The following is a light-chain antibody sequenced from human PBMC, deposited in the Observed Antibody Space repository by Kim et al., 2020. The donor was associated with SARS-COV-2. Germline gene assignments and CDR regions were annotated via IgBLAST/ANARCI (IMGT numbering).Light chain of an antibody. Sequence: STLPASVGDRVTLTCRASQSVSRWLAWYQQKPGKAPKLLIYDGSNLQSGVPSRFSGSGSGTEFTLTISSLQPDDFAIYYCQHRQTFGQGTKVDIK. CDR3: QHRQT. CDR1: QSVSRW. V-gene: IGKV1-5*01. CDR2: DGS. J-gene: IGKJ1*01.